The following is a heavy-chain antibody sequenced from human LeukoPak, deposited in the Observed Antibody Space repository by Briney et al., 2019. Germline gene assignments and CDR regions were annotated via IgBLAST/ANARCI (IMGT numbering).Heavy chain of an antibody. CDR1: GGSISSYY. CDR3: ARCYCSSTSCPIDY. J-gene: IGHJ4*02. D-gene: IGHD2-2*01. CDR2: IYYSGST. Sequence: SETLSLTCTVSGGSISSYYWSWIRQPPGKGLEWIGYIYYSGSTNYNPSLKSRVTISVDTSKNQFSLKLSSVTAADTAVYYCARCYCSSTSCPIDYWGQGTLVPSPQ. V-gene: IGHV4-59*01.